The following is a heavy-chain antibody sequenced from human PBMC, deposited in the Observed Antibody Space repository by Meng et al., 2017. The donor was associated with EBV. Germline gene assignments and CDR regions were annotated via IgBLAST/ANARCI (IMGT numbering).Heavy chain of an antibody. CDR3: VRELVGGTFDY. D-gene: IGHD1/OR15-1a*01. CDR2: IIPAGGNT. J-gene: IGHJ4*02. CDR1: GYTFTSYY. V-gene: IGHV1-46*01. Sequence: QVQLVRIGAGVKKPGASVKVSCKASGYTFTSYYLHWVRQAPGQGLEWMGIIIPAGGNTNYAQKFRGRFTMTRDTSTSTVYMDLSILTSEDTAVYYCVRELVGGTFDYWGQGTLVTVSS.